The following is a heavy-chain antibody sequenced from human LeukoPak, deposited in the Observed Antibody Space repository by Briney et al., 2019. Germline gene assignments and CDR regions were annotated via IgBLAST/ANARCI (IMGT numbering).Heavy chain of an antibody. Sequence: SETLSLTCTVSGGSISSYYWTWIRRPPGKGLGLEWIGYIYYSGGTNYNPPLKSRVTISIDTSKNQVSLKLSSVTAAGTAVYHCARLWDSSSSLDYWGQGTLVTVSS. CDR3: ARLWDSSSSLDY. D-gene: IGHD6-6*01. CDR2: IYYSGGT. J-gene: IGHJ4*02. CDR1: GGSISSYY. V-gene: IGHV4-59*08.